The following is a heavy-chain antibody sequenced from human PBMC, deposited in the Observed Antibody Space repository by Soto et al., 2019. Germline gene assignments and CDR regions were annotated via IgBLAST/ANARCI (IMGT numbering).Heavy chain of an antibody. CDR1: GGSFSGYY. J-gene: IGHJ4*02. D-gene: IGHD2-15*01. CDR3: ARGIRGTYHYDY. Sequence: QVQLQQWGAGLLKPSETLSLTCAVYGGSFSGYYWSWIRQPPGKGLEWIGEINHSGSTNYNPSLKSRVTISVDTSKNQFSLKLSSVTAADKAVYYCARGIRGTYHYDYWGQGTLVTVSS. CDR2: INHSGST. V-gene: IGHV4-34*01.